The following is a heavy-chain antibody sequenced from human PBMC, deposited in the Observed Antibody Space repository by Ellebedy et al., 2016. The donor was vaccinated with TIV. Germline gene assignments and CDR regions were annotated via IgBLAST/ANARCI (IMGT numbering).Heavy chain of an antibody. D-gene: IGHD4-17*01. Sequence: PGGSLRLSCAASGFTFSDHYMNWVRQAPGKGLEWISCISSTGTTVYYADSVKGRFTISRDNAKNSLYLQMNSLRAEDTALYYCARDYGDYYFDYWGQGTLVTVSS. CDR2: ISSTGTTV. CDR3: ARDYGDYYFDY. J-gene: IGHJ4*02. V-gene: IGHV3-11*01. CDR1: GFTFSDHY.